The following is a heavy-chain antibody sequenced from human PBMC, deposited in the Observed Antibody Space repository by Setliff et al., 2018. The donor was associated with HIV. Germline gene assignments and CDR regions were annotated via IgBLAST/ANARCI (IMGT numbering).Heavy chain of an antibody. D-gene: IGHD6-13*01. CDR2: IYTSGST. V-gene: IGHV4-61*02. CDR1: GGSISSGSYY. J-gene: IGHJ6*02. CDR3: ARGQQSSRLYYYYGMDV. Sequence: SETLSLTCTVSGGSISSGSYYWSWIRQPAGKGLEWIGRIYTSGSTNYNPSLKSRVTISVDTSKNQFSLKLSSVTAADTAVYYCARGQQSSRLYYYYGMDVWGQGTKVTVS.